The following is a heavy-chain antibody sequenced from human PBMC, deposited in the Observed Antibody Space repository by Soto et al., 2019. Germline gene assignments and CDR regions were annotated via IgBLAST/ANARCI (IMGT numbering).Heavy chain of an antibody. Sequence: QVQLQESGPGLVKPSQTLSLTCTVSGGSITSHTHYWSWIRQHPGKGLEWIGNIYFRGTTYYNPTLESRVIISIDTSKNQFSLRLTSVTAADTAVYFCATYDYGDFYFDAWGQGTLVYVSS. D-gene: IGHD4-17*01. J-gene: IGHJ1*01. CDR3: ATYDYGDFYFDA. CDR1: GGSITSHTHY. CDR2: IYFRGTT. V-gene: IGHV4-31*03.